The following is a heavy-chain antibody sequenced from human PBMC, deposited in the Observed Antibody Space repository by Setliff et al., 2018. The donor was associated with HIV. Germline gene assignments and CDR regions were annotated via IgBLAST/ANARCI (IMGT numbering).Heavy chain of an antibody. Sequence: NPSETLSLTCNVSGDSIGTGTHYWAWIRQPPGKGLEWSGSLYGHRSTYYTKSLRSRVTISADTSKNQFSLRLSSVTALYTAVYYCSRLSGSGHYFAFDFWGQGALVTVSS. CDR1: GDSIGTGTHY. CDR2: LYGHRST. J-gene: IGHJ4*02. CDR3: SRLSGSGHYFAFDF. V-gene: IGHV4-39*01. D-gene: IGHD3-10*01.